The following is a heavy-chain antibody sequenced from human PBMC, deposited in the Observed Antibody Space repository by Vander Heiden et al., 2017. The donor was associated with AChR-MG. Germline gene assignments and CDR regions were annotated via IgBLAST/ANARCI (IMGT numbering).Heavy chain of an antibody. J-gene: IGHJ4*02. CDR1: GFTFSSYA. V-gene: IGHV3-30-3*01. CDR2: ISYDGSNK. D-gene: IGHD5-12*01. CDR3: ARGVDRDGYKNGFGY. Sequence: QVQLVESGGGVVQPGRYLRLSCAASGFTFSSYAMHWVRQAPGKGLEWVAVISYDGSNKYYADSVKGRFTISRDNSKNTLYLQMNSLRAEDTAVYYCARGVDRDGYKNGFGYWGQGTLVTVSS.